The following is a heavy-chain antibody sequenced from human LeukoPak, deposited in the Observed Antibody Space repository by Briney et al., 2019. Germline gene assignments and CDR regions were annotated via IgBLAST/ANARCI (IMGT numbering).Heavy chain of an antibody. Sequence: GGSLRLSCAASGFTFSGSAMHWVRQASGKGLEWVGRIRSKANSYATAYAASVKGRFTISRDDSKNTAYLQMNSLKTEDTAVYYCTTMTYCSGGSCYWIDYSGQGTLATVSS. CDR3: TTMTYCSGGSCYWIDY. CDR2: IRSKANSYAT. J-gene: IGHJ4*02. D-gene: IGHD2-15*01. V-gene: IGHV3-73*01. CDR1: GFTFSGSA.